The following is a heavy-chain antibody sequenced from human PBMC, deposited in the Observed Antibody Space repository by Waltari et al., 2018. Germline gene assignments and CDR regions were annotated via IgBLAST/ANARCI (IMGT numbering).Heavy chain of an antibody. CDR1: GFTFSSYG. Sequence: QVQLVESGGGVVQPGRSLRLSCAASGFTFSSYGMHWVRQAPGKGLEWVAVIWYDGSNKYYADSVKGRFTISRDNSKNTLYLQMNSLRAEDTAMYYCAKAEGSNGDFDYWGQGTLVTVSS. CDR3: AKAEGSNGDFDY. J-gene: IGHJ4*02. CDR2: IWYDGSNK. V-gene: IGHV3-30*18. D-gene: IGHD1-26*01.